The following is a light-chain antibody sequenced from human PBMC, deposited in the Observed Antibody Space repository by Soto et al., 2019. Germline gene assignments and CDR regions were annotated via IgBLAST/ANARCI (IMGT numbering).Light chain of an antibody. CDR3: LQYYTWPPGT. J-gene: IGKJ1*01. V-gene: IGKV3-15*01. Sequence: IFMTQSPATLSVSPGGRATLSCRASEDGSSKLAWYQQKPGLPPRLVIYDASTRATGIPGRFSGSGSGKDFTLTISGLQSEDFAIYYYLQYYTWPPGTCGQGTHVQI. CDR2: DAS. CDR1: EDGSSK.